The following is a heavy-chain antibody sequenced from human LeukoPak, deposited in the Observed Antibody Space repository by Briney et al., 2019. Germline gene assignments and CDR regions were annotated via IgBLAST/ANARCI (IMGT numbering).Heavy chain of an antibody. CDR1: GFTFSSYS. J-gene: IGHJ4*02. D-gene: IGHD3-22*01. V-gene: IGHV3-21*01. CDR3: ARGGIRSTRILSYFDY. Sequence: GGSLRLSCAASGFTFSSYSMNWVRQAPGKGLEWVSSISSSSSYIYYADSVKGRFTISRDNAKNSLYLQMNSLRAEDTAVYYCARGGIRSTRILSYFDYWGQGTLVTVSS. CDR2: ISSSSSYI.